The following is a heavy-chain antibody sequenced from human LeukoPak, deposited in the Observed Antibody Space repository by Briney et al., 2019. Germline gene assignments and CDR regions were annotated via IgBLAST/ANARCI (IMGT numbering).Heavy chain of an antibody. Sequence: SETLSLTCTVSGVSISSHYWSWIRQPPGKGLEWIGDICYSGSTNYYAAPKSRRTISVGTSNNQFALKLRYVSAPDTAVDDCARSLYSGRLAFDYWGQGTLVTVSS. CDR3: ARSLYSGRLAFDY. CDR2: ICYSGST. V-gene: IGHV4-59*11. D-gene: IGHD1-26*01. CDR1: GVSISSHY. J-gene: IGHJ4*02.